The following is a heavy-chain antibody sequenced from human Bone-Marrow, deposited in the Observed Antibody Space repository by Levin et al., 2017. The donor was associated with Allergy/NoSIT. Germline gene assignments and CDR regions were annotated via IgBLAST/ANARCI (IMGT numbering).Heavy chain of an antibody. Sequence: GGSLRLSCEASGFTFNDFAMHWVRQIPGKGLEWVTGIMWNSARMDYADSVKGRFTISRDNGKKSLYLEMNALRVEDQALADCVKDRSSVDKCNYGGPFESWGQGTLVTVSS. D-gene: IGHD1-7*01. CDR3: VKDRSSVDKCNYGGPFES. V-gene: IGHV3-9*01. CDR2: IMWNSARM. CDR1: GFTFNDFA. J-gene: IGHJ4*02.